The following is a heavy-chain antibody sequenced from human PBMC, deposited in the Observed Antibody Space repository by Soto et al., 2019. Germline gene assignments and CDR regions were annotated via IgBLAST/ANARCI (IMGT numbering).Heavy chain of an antibody. V-gene: IGHV3-33*01. CDR1: GFTFSSYG. CDR3: ARDQVYYDSSGPVDY. Sequence: ESGGGVVQPGRSLRLSCAASGFTFSSYGMHWVRQAPGKGLEWVAVIWYDGSNKYYADSVKGRFTISRDNSKNTLYLQMNSLRAEDTAVYYCARDQVYYDSSGPVDYWGQGTLVTVSS. J-gene: IGHJ4*02. D-gene: IGHD3-22*01. CDR2: IWYDGSNK.